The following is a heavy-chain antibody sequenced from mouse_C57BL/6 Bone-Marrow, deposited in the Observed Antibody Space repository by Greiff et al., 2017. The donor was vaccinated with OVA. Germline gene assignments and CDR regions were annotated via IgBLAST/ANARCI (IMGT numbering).Heavy chain of an antibody. CDR1: GFSLTSYG. CDR2: IWSDGST. CDR3: ARNWDGHYAMDY. J-gene: IGHJ4*01. Sequence: VKLMESGPGLVAPSQSLSITCTVSGFSLTSYGVHWVRQPPGKGLEWLVVIWSDGSTTYNSALKSRLSISKDNSKSQVFLKMNSLQTDDTAMYYCARNWDGHYAMDYWGQGTSVTVSS. V-gene: IGHV2-6*02. D-gene: IGHD4-1*01.